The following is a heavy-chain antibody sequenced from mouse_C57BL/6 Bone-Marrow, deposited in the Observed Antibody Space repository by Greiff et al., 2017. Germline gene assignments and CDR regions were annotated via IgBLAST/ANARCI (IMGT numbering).Heavy chain of an antibody. CDR3: ALWLRRGYYFDY. D-gene: IGHD2-2*01. CDR1: GFNIKDDY. J-gene: IGHJ2*01. CDR2: IDPENGDT. V-gene: IGHV14-4*01. Sequence: EVQLQQSGAELVRPGASVKLSCTASGFNIKDDYMHWVKQRPEQGLEWIGWIDPENGDTEYASKFQGKATITADTSSNTAYLQLSSLTSEDTAVYYCALWLRRGYYFDYWGQGTTRTVSS.